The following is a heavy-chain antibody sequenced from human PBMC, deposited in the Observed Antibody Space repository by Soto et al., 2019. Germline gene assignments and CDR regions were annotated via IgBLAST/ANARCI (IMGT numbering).Heavy chain of an antibody. Sequence: GGSLRLSCAASGFIFRSYVMSWVRQAPGKGLEWVATISGSGGSINYADSVKGRFSISGDNSKNTLHLQMNSLRADDTALYYCARVYPITSDYYYGMDVWGQGTTVTVSS. CDR2: ISGSGGSI. V-gene: IGHV3-23*01. CDR3: ARVYPITSDYYYGMDV. D-gene: IGHD1-20*01. J-gene: IGHJ6*02. CDR1: GFIFRSYV.